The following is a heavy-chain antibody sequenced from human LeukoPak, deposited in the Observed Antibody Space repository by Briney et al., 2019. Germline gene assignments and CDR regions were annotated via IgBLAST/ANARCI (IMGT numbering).Heavy chain of an antibody. D-gene: IGHD2-2*01. CDR2: IIPIFGTA. J-gene: IGHJ5*02. CDR3: ARVGGDVVVPAFGRGFDP. V-gene: IGHV1-69*13. CDR1: GGTFSSYA. Sequence: SVKVSCKASGGTFSSYAISWVRQAPGQGLEWMGRIIPIFGTANYAQKFQGRVTITADESTSTAYMELSSLRSEDTAVYYCARVGGDVVVPAFGRGFDPCGQGTLVTVSS.